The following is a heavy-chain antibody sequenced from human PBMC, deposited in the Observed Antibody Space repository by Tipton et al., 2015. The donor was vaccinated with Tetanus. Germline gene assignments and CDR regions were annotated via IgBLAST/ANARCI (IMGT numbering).Heavy chain of an antibody. J-gene: IGHJ6*02. CDR2: MNPKGGTI. V-gene: IGHV1-8*01. Sequence: QLVQSGPEVKEPGASVTVSCKASGYTFNNHDIFWVRQATGQGLEWLGWMNPKGGTIGSAQKFQGRFTMTRDTSINIAYMELTSLTSEDTAVYYCARGVEFAHYGMDVWGQGTTVTVSS. CDR3: ARGVEFAHYGMDV. CDR1: GYTFNNHD.